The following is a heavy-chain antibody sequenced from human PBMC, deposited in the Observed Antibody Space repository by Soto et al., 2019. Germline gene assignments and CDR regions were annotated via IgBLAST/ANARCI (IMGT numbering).Heavy chain of an antibody. Sequence: NPSETLSLTCTVSGGSVSSGSYYWSWIRQPPGKGLEWIGYIYYSGSTNYNPSLKSRVTISVDTSKNQISLKLSSVTAADTAVYYCARDRYYDSSGYYFDYWGQGTLVTVSS. V-gene: IGHV4-61*01. J-gene: IGHJ4*02. CDR1: GGSVSSGSYY. D-gene: IGHD3-22*01. CDR3: ARDRYYDSSGYYFDY. CDR2: IYYSGST.